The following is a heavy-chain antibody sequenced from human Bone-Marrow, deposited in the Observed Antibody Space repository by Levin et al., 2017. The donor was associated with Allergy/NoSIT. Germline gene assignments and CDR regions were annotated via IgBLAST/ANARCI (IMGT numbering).Heavy chain of an antibody. V-gene: IGHV3-23*01. CDR1: GFTFSNFA. Sequence: GGSLRLSCAASGFTFSNFAMSWVRQAPGKGLEWVSGIISSGANTYYQDSVKGRFTISRDSSKNTVWLQMNSLRADDTAVYYCAKAKYSYGVDFWGQGTLVTVSS. J-gene: IGHJ4*02. CDR3: AKAKYSYGVDF. D-gene: IGHD5-18*01. CDR2: IISSGANT.